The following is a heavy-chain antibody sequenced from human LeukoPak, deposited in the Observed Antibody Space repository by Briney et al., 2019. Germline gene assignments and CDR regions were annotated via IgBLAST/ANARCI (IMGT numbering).Heavy chain of an antibody. Sequence: SETLPLTCAVYGGSFSGYYWSWIRQPPGKGLEWIGEINHSGSTNYNPSLKSRVTISVDTSKNQFSLKLSSVTAADTAVYYCARGPPSIVVVTQRWFDPWGQGTLVTVSS. CDR2: INHSGST. D-gene: IGHD2-21*02. CDR1: GGSFSGYY. CDR3: ARGPPSIVVVTQRWFDP. V-gene: IGHV4-34*01. J-gene: IGHJ5*02.